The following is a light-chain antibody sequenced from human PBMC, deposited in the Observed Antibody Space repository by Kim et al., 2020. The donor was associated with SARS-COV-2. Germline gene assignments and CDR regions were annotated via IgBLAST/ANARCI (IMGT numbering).Light chain of an antibody. CDR3: NSRDSSGNHVV. V-gene: IGLV3-19*01. CDR2: GKN. Sequence: ALGQTVRITCQGDSLRSDYAGWYQQKPGQAPVLVIYGKNNRPSGIPDRFSGSSSGNTASLTITGAQAEDEADYYCNSRDSSGNHVVFGGGTQLTVL. CDR1: SLRSDY. J-gene: IGLJ2*01.